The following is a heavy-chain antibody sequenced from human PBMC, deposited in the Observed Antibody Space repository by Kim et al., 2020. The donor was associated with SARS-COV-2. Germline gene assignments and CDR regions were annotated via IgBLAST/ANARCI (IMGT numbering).Heavy chain of an antibody. J-gene: IGHJ4*02. CDR2: IYYSGST. V-gene: IGHV4-59*01. CDR3: ARGGQLWPIVGFDY. Sequence: SETLSLTCTVSGGSISSYYWSWIRQPPGKGLEWIGYIYYSGSTNYNPALKSRVTISVETSKNQFSLKLSSVTAADTAVYYCARGGQLWPIVGFDYWGQGTLVTVSS. CDR1: GGSISSYY. D-gene: IGHD5-18*01.